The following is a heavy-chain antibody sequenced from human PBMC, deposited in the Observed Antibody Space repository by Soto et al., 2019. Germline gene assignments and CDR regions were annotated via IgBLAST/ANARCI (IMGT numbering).Heavy chain of an antibody. D-gene: IGHD2-8*01. CDR2: IYWDDDK. Sequence: GPTLVNPTQPLTLTCPFSGFSLSTSGVGVGWIRQPPGKALEWLALIYWDDDKRYSPSLKSRLTITKDTSKNQVVLTMTNMDPVDTATYYCAHRGPLVSHFDPWGQGTLVTVSS. CDR1: GFSLSTSGVG. CDR3: AHRGPLVSHFDP. V-gene: IGHV2-5*02. J-gene: IGHJ5*02.